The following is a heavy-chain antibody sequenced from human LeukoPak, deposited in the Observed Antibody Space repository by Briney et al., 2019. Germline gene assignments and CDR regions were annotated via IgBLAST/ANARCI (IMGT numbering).Heavy chain of an antibody. CDR3: ARGGAVAPKFNFDY. CDR1: GFTFSSYS. J-gene: IGHJ4*02. V-gene: IGHV3-21*01. Sequence: GSLSLSCAASGFTFSSYSMNWVRQAPGKGLEWVSSISSSSSYIYYADSVKGRFTISRDNAKNSLYLQMNSLRAEDTAVYYCARGGAVAPKFNFDYWGQGTLVTASS. CDR2: ISSSSSYI. D-gene: IGHD6-19*01.